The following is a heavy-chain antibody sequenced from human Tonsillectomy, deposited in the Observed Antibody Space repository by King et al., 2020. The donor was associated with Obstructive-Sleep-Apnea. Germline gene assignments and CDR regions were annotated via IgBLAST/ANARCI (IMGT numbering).Heavy chain of an antibody. CDR3: VKGDYGSGQSGGDV. J-gene: IGHJ6*02. V-gene: IGHV3-9*01. CDR1: GFTFDDYA. Sequence: VQLVESGGGLVQPGRSLRLSCAVSGFTFDDYAMHWVRQAPGKGLEWVSGISWNSGTIGYVDSVKGRFTISRDNAKNSLYLQVNSLRAEDTALYYCVKGDYGSGQSGGDVWGQGTTVTVSS. CDR2: ISWNSGTI. D-gene: IGHD3-10*01.